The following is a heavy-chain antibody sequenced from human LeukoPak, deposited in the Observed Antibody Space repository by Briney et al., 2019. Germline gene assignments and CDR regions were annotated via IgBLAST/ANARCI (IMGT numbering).Heavy chain of an antibody. Sequence: ASVKVSCKASGYTFTSYAMHWVRQAPRQRLEWMGWINAGNGNTKYSQKFQGRVTITRDTSASTAYMELSSLRSEDTAVYYCARSHYGSGSYYNYYYYYGMDVWGQGTTVTVSS. V-gene: IGHV1-3*01. CDR3: ARSHYGSGSYYNYYYYYGMDV. J-gene: IGHJ6*02. CDR2: INAGNGNT. D-gene: IGHD3-10*01. CDR1: GYTFTSYA.